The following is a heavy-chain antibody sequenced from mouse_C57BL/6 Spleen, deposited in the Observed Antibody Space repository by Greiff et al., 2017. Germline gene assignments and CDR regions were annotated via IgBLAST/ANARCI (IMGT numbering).Heavy chain of an antibody. V-gene: IGHV1-50*01. D-gene: IGHD1-3*01. CDR1: GYTFTSYW. CDR2: IDPSDSYT. Sequence: VQLQQPGAELVKPGASVKLSCKASGYTFTSYWMQWVKQRPGQGLEWIGEIDPSDSYTNYNQKFKGKATLTVDTSSSTAYMQLSSLTSEDSAVYYCARSRGRVYFDYWGQGTTLTVSS. J-gene: IGHJ2*01. CDR3: ARSRGRVYFDY.